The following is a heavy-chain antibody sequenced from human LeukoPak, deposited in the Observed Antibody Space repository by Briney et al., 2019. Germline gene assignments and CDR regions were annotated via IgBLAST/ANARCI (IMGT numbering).Heavy chain of an antibody. CDR3: ARTILEYCSGGSCYGTDAFDI. CDR2: IYYSGST. J-gene: IGHJ3*02. V-gene: IGHV4-39*01. CDR1: GGAISSSSYY. Sequence: SETLSLTCTVSGGAISSSSYYRGWIRQPPGKGLEWIGSIYYSGSTYYNPSLKSRVTISVDTSKHQFSLKLSSVTAADTAVYYCARTILEYCSGGSCYGTDAFDIWGQGTMVTVSS. D-gene: IGHD2-15*01.